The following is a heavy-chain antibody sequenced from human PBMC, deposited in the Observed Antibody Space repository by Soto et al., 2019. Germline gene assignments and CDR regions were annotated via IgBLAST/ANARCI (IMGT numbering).Heavy chain of an antibody. CDR1: GYTFTSYD. Sequence: ASVKVSCKASGYTFTSYDINWVRQATGQGLEWMGWMNPNSGNTGYAQKFQGRVTMTRNTSISTAYMELSSLRSEDTAVYYCARGTRITIFGVVSYAYNWFDPWGPG. J-gene: IGHJ5*02. CDR2: MNPNSGNT. V-gene: IGHV1-8*01. D-gene: IGHD3-3*01. CDR3: ARGTRITIFGVVSYAYNWFDP.